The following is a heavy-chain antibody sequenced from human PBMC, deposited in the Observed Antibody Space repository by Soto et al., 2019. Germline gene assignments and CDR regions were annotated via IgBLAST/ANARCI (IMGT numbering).Heavy chain of an antibody. V-gene: IGHV3-23*01. CDR1: GFPFSTSA. J-gene: IGHJ6*02. CDR2: ISGSSDAA. Sequence: EVQLLESGGGLVQPGGSLRLSCAASGFPFSTSAMNWVRQAPGKGLEWVSIISGSSDAAYYAESVKGRFASSRDNSKNTLYLQMKSRRAEDTAVYYCAKYSGSYTVYTGLRLWGQGTTVPVS. D-gene: IGHD1-26*01. CDR3: AKYSGSYTVYTGLRL.